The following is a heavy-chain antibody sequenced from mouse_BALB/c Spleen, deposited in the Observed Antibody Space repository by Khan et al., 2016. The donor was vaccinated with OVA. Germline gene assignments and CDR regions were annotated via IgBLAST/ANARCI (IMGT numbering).Heavy chain of an antibody. CDR1: GYTFTDYY. V-gene: IGHV1-19*01. CDR2: INPYNGDT. Sequence: EVQLHQSGPELVKPGASVRMSCRASGYTFTDYYMKWMKQSHGKSLEWIGDINPYNGDTFYNQKFKGKATLTVDKSSSTAYMQLNSLTSEDSAVYYCARGLFDVWGAGTTVTVSS. CDR3: ARGLFDV. J-gene: IGHJ1*01.